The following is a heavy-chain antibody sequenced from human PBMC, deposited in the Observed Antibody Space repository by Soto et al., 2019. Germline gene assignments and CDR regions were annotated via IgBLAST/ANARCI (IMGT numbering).Heavy chain of an antibody. CDR2: IIPIFGTA. J-gene: IGHJ4*02. D-gene: IGHD3-22*01. Sequence: RASVKVSCKASGGTFSSYAISWVRQAPGQGLEWMGGIIPIFGTANYAQKFQGRVTITADKSTSTAYMELSSLRSEDTAVYYCARDSLDYDSSGYYWGFDYWGQGTLVTVSS. CDR1: GGTFSSYA. V-gene: IGHV1-69*06. CDR3: ARDSLDYDSSGYYWGFDY.